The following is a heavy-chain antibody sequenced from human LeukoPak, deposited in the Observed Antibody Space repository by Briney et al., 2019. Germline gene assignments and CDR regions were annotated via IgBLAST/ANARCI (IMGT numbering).Heavy chain of an antibody. Sequence: SETLSLTCTVSGGSISSYSWSWIRQPPGKGLEWIGYIYYSGSTYYNPSLKSRVTISVDTSKNQFSLKLSSVTAADTAVYYCARGKLYFAPPMGFDYWGQGTLVTVSS. D-gene: IGHD3-9*01. CDR3: ARGKLYFAPPMGFDY. J-gene: IGHJ4*02. CDR2: IYYSGST. CDR1: GGSISSYS. V-gene: IGHV4-59*01.